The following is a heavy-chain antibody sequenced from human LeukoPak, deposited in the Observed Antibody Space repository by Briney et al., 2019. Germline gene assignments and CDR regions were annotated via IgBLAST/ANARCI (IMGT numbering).Heavy chain of an antibody. CDR3: ARDVWGGNYEGY. Sequence: PSETLSLTCTVSGGSISSYYWSRIRQPPGKGLEWIGYIYYSGSTNYNPSLKSRVTISVDTSKNQFSLKLSSVAAADTAVYYCARDVWGGNYEGYWGQGTLVTVSS. V-gene: IGHV4-59*01. CDR2: IYYSGST. J-gene: IGHJ4*02. D-gene: IGHD1-7*01. CDR1: GGSISSYY.